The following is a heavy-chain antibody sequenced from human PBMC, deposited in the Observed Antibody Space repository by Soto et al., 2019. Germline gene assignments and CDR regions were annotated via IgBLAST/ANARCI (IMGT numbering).Heavy chain of an antibody. CDR3: ARYKQLVRAFDI. V-gene: IGHV1-46*01. D-gene: IGHD6-6*01. CDR1: GYTFTSYD. J-gene: IGHJ3*02. CDR2: INPSGGST. Sequence: ASVKVSCKASGYTFTSYDINWVRQATGQGLEWMGIINPSGGSTSYPQKFQGRVTMTRDTSTSTVYMELSSLRSEDTAMYYCARYKQLVRAFDIWGQGTMVTVSS.